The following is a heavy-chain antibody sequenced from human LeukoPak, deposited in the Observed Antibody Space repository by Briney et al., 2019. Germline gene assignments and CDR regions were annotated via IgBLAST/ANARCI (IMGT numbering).Heavy chain of an antibody. J-gene: IGHJ3*02. D-gene: IGHD3-22*01. CDR1: GYDFTKYA. CDR2: IDAGNGRT. CDR3: ARASSYYYDSSRMGFDI. V-gene: IGHV1-3*03. Sequence: ASVKVSCKASGYDFTKYAVQWVRQAPGQRLEWMGWIDAGNGRTEYSQDFQGRVTITRDTSASIAYMELSSLRSDDMAVYYCARASSYYYDSSRMGFDIWGQGTMVTVSS.